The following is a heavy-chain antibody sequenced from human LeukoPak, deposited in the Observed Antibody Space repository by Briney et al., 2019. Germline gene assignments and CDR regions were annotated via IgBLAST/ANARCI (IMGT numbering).Heavy chain of an antibody. Sequence: ASVKVSCKTSGYTFINYGISWVRQAPGQSLEWMGWISAYNGNTRYAQKFHGGVTMLTDTSTNTVYMELRSLRSDDTALYYCARQVDTTMALPDYWGQGTLVTVSS. D-gene: IGHD5-18*01. J-gene: IGHJ4*02. CDR1: GYTFINYG. CDR3: ARQVDTTMALPDY. CDR2: ISAYNGNT. V-gene: IGHV1-18*01.